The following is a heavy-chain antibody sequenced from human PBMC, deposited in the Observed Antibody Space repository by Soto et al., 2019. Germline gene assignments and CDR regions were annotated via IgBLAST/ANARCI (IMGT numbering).Heavy chain of an antibody. Sequence: QVQLVESGGGVFQPGRSLRLSCAASGFTFSNHGMHWVRQAPGKGLEWVAVISQDGINKNYADSVKGRFTIARDNSKNTLYLKMNSLRTEDTSVYYCAKSNTGYYYPTFDSWGQGTLVTVSS. J-gene: IGHJ4*02. D-gene: IGHD3-22*01. CDR2: ISQDGINK. CDR1: GFTFSNHG. CDR3: AKSNTGYYYPTFDS. V-gene: IGHV3-30*18.